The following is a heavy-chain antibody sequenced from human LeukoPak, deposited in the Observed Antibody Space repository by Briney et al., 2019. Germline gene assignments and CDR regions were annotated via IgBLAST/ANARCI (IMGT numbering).Heavy chain of an antibody. CDR2: IYYSGST. Sequence: SETRSLTCTVSGASMTSYYWSWIRQPPGKGLEWIGYIYYSGSTNYNPSLKSRVTISVDTSKNQFSLKLSSVTAADTAVYYCVTEPGYCTGGRCYGGWFDPWGQGTLVTVSS. J-gene: IGHJ5*02. V-gene: IGHV4-59*12. D-gene: IGHD2-15*01. CDR1: GASMTSYY. CDR3: VTEPGYCTGGRCYGGWFDP.